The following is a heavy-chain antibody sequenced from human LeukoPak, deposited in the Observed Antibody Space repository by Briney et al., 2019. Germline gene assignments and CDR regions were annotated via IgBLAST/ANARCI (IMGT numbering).Heavy chain of an antibody. CDR2: IIPIFGTA. J-gene: IGHJ4*02. D-gene: IGHD3-10*01. CDR3: ARVVSCRYCFDY. Sequence: ASVKVSCKASGGTFSSYAISWVRQAPGQGLEWMGGIIPIFGTANYAQKFQGRVTITADESTSTAYMELSSLRSEDTAVYYCARVVSCRYCFDYWGQGTLVTVSS. V-gene: IGHV1-69*13. CDR1: GGTFSSYA.